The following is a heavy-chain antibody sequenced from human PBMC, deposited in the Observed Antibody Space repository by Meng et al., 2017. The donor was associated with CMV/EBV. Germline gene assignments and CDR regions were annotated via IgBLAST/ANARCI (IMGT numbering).Heavy chain of an antibody. D-gene: IGHD6-6*01. CDR2: IYYSGST. J-gene: IGHJ4*02. CDR3: ARAYSSSCRVDY. Sequence: GPLRLSCTVSGGSISSYYWNWTRQPPGKGLEWIGYIYYSGSTDYNPSLKSRVTISVDTSKNQFSLKLSSVTAADTAVYYCARAYSSSCRVDYWGQGTLVTVSS. V-gene: IGHV4-59*01. CDR1: GGSISSYY.